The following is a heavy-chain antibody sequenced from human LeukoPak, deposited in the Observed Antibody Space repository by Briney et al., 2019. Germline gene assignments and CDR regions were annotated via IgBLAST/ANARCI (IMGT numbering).Heavy chain of an antibody. Sequence: ASVKVYCKASGYTFTSYGISWVRQAPGQGLEWMGWISAYNGNKNYAQKLQGRVTMTTDTSTSTAYMELRSLRSDDTAVYYCARVSIPNITIFGVVTHPGYYYYYMDVWGKGTTVTVSS. CDR3: ARVSIPNITIFGVVTHPGYYYYYMDV. J-gene: IGHJ6*03. CDR2: ISAYNGNK. CDR1: GYTFTSYG. D-gene: IGHD3-3*01. V-gene: IGHV1-18*01.